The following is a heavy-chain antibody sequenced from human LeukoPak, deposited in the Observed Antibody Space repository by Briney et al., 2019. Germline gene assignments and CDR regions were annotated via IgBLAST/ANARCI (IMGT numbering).Heavy chain of an antibody. V-gene: IGHV1-18*01. J-gene: IGHJ4*02. D-gene: IGHD2-15*01. CDR2: ISAYNGNT. CDR1: GYTFTSYG. CDR3: ARAILGYCSGGSCYHAQLDY. Sequence: GASVKVSCKASGYTFTSYGISWVRQAPGQGLEWMGWISAYNGNTNYAQKLQGSVTMTTDTSTSTAYMGLRSLRSDDTAVYYCARAILGYCSGGSCYHAQLDYWGQGTLVTVSS.